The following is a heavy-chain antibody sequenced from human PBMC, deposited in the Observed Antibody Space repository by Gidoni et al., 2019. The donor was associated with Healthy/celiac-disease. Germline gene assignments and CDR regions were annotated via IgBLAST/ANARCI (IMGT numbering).Heavy chain of an antibody. Sequence: EVQLVESGGGLVKPGGSLRLSCAASGVTFSIYRMNWVRQAPGKGLDWVSSISSSSSYIYYADSVKGRFTISRDNAKNSLYLQMNSLRAEDTAVYYCARDLGIAVVEHPVGVVDYWGQGTLVTVSS. CDR1: GVTFSIYR. D-gene: IGHD6-19*01. CDR3: ARDLGIAVVEHPVGVVDY. V-gene: IGHV3-21*01. J-gene: IGHJ4*02. CDR2: ISSSSSYI.